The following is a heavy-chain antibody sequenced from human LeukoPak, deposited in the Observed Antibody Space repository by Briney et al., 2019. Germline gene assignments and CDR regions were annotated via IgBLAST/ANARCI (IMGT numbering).Heavy chain of an antibody. CDR2: IIPIFGAA. D-gene: IGHD1-26*01. J-gene: IGHJ4*02. CDR3: ARHASYSGSYEGFDY. Sequence: SVKVSCKASGGTFSSYAISWVRRAPGQGLEWMGGIIPIFGAANYAQKFQGRVTITADESTSTAYMELSSLRSEDTAVYYCARHASYSGSYEGFDYWGQGTLVTVSS. CDR1: GGTFSSYA. V-gene: IGHV1-69*13.